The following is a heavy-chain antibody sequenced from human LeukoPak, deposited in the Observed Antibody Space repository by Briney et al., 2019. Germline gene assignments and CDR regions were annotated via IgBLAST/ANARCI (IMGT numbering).Heavy chain of an antibody. D-gene: IGHD3-16*02. J-gene: IGHJ4*02. CDR1: GFTFTSYA. Sequence: AGVSLRLSCAASGFTFTSYAMSWVRQAPGEGLEWVSAISGSGDATYYGDSVKGRFTVSRDNAKNSLYLQMNSLRAEDTAVYYCARGIDYDYVWGSYRLPWPDYWGQGTLVTVSS. V-gene: IGHV3-23*01. CDR3: ARGIDYDYVWGSYRLPWPDY. CDR2: ISGSGDAT.